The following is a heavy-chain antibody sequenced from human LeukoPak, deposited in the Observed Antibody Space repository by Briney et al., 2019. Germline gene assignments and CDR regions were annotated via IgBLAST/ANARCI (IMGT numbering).Heavy chain of an antibody. J-gene: IGHJ4*02. V-gene: IGHV4-39*01. CDR1: GGSISSSSFY. Sequence: SETLSLTCTISGGSISSSSFYWGWIRQPPGKGLEWIGSINYGGSTSYNPSLKNRVTVSLDTSKTQFSLRLSSVTAAGTAVYYCARVLRYFDWPCDYWGQGTLVTVSS. D-gene: IGHD3-9*01. CDR3: ARVLRYFDWPCDY. CDR2: INYGGST.